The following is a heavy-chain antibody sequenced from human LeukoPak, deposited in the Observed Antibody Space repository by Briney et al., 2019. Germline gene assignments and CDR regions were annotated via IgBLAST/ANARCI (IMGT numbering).Heavy chain of an antibody. CDR2: IYYSGST. D-gene: IGHD4-17*01. Sequence: PSETLSLTCTVSGGSISSYYWSWIRQPPGKGLEWIGYIYYSGSTNYNPSLKSRVTISVDTSKNQFSLKLSSVTAADTAVYYCARGAYGDYGFFDYWGQGALVTVSS. J-gene: IGHJ4*02. CDR1: GGSISSYY. V-gene: IGHV4-59*01. CDR3: ARGAYGDYGFFDY.